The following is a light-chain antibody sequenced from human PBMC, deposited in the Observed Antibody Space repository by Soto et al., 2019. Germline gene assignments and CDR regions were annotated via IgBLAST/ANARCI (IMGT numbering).Light chain of an antibody. Sequence: DIQMTQAPSTLSASVGDRVTITCRSSQSISSWLAWYQQKPGKAPKLLIYDASSLESGVPARFSGSGSGTDFTLTISSLEPEDFAIYHCQQRSNWPRTFGQGT. J-gene: IGKJ1*01. CDR1: QSISSW. CDR2: DAS. V-gene: IGKV1-5*01. CDR3: QQRSNWPRT.